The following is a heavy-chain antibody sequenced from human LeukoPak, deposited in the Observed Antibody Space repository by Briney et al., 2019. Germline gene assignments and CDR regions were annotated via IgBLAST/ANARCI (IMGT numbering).Heavy chain of an antibody. V-gene: IGHV4-61*02. CDR2: IYTSGST. CDR1: GGSISSDSCY. J-gene: IGHJ4*02. CDR3: ARDGPSVYFDY. Sequence: SETLSLTCTVSGGSISSDSCYWTWIRQPAGKGLEWIGRIYTSGSTNYNPSLKSRVTISLDTSKNHFSLKLDSVTAADTAVYYCARDGPSVYFDYWGQGTLVTVSS.